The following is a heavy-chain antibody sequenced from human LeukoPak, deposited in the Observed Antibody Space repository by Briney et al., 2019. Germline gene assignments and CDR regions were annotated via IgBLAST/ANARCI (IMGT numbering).Heavy chain of an antibody. CDR2: MNPNRGDT. Sequence: ASVKVSCKASGYSFTSYDINWVRQATGQGLEWMGWMNPNRGDTGYAQKFQGRVTITRNTSISTAYMELSSLRSEDTAVYYCARGLWGDFWSGDYYYYYMDVWGGGTTVTVSS. CDR1: GYSFTSYD. J-gene: IGHJ6*03. V-gene: IGHV1-8*03. D-gene: IGHD3-3*01. CDR3: ARGLWGDFWSGDYYYYYMDV.